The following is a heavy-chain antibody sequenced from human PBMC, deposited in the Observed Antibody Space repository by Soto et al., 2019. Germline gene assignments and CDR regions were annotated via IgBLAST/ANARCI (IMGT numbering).Heavy chain of an antibody. Sequence: QVQLQESGPGLVKPSETLSLTCTVSGDSISRYYWSWIRLSPGEGLEWIGYIYYSGETNYNPSVTSRVTISVDRTKTQFSLKLSAVTAADTAVYYCARDQGGEFLKGSGMDVWGQGTTVTVSS. CDR3: ARDQGGEFLKGSGMDV. J-gene: IGHJ6*02. CDR2: IYYSGET. V-gene: IGHV4-59*01. CDR1: GDSISRYY. D-gene: IGHD3-10*01.